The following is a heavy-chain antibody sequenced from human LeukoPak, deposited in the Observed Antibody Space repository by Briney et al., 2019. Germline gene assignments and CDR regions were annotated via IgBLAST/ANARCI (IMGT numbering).Heavy chain of an antibody. V-gene: IGHV3-74*01. CDR1: GFTFSSYW. Sequence: GGSLRLSCAASGFTFSSYWMHWVRQAPGKGLVWVSRIISDGSSATHADSVKGRFTISRDNAKSSLYLQMNSLRAEDTAVYYCARPLDSSNNYFDYWGQGTLVTVSA. CDR3: ARPLDSSNNYFDY. D-gene: IGHD6-13*01. J-gene: IGHJ4*02. CDR2: IISDGSSA.